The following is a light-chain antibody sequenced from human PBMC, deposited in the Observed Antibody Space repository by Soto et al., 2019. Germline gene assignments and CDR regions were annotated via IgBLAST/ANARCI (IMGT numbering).Light chain of an antibody. CDR3: LQRSNWPLT. J-gene: IGKJ4*01. CDR2: DAS. CDR1: QSVSSY. V-gene: IGKV3-11*01. Sequence: IVLPQSPGTLSLSPEERATLSYRASQSVSSYLAWYQQKPGKAPRLLTYDASNWATGIPARFSGSGSGTDFTLTISSLEPEDFAVYYCLQRSNWPLTFGGGTKVEI.